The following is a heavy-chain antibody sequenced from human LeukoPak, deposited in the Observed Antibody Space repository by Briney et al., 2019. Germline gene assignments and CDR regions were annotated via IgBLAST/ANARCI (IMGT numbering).Heavy chain of an antibody. CDR1: GFTFSSYA. D-gene: IGHD6-13*01. Sequence: GGSLRLSCAASGFTFSSYAMSWVRQAPGKGLEWVSAISGSGGSTYYAASVKGRFTISRDNSKNTLYLQMNSLRAEDTAVYYCAGYSSSWYFDYWGQGTLVTVSS. J-gene: IGHJ4*02. CDR3: AGYSSSWYFDY. CDR2: ISGSGGST. V-gene: IGHV3-23*01.